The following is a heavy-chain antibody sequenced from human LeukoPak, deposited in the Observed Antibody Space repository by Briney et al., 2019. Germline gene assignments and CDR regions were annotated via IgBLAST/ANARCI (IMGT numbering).Heavy chain of an antibody. CDR3: ARGGFGGSRYKYGMDV. CDR2: IFYSGST. CDR1: GGSISSYY. J-gene: IGHJ6*02. V-gene: IGHV4-59*01. Sequence: PSETLSLTCTVSGGSISSYYWSWIRQPPGKGPEWIGYIFYSGSTNYNPSLKSRVTISVDTSKNHFSLKLSSVTAADTAVYYCARGGFGGSRYKYGMDVWGQGTTVTVSS. D-gene: IGHD3-10*01.